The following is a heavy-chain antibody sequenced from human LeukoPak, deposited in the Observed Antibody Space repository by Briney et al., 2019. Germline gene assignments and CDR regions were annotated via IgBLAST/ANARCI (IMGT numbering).Heavy chain of an antibody. CDR3: ASSPEVAVMITFGGVIPSPYYFDY. Sequence: PGGSLRLSCAASGFTFSNYWMSWVRQAPGKGLEWVANIKQDGSEKYYVDSVKGRFTISRDNAKNSLYLQMNSLRAEDTAVYYCASSPEVAVMITFGGVIPSPYYFDYWGQGTLVTVSS. D-gene: IGHD3-16*02. CDR2: IKQDGSEK. CDR1: GFTFSNYW. V-gene: IGHV3-7*01. J-gene: IGHJ4*02.